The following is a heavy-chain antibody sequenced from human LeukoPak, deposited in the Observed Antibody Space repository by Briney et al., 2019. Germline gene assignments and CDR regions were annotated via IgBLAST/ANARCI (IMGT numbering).Heavy chain of an antibody. D-gene: IGHD3-22*01. V-gene: IGHV3-23*01. CDR3: ARVGNYYDSSGYYC. Sequence: GGSLRLSCAASGFTFSSHGMNWVRQAPEKGLEWVSGITGGGTTYYADSVKGRVTISRDNSKNTLYLQMNSLRAEDTAVYYCARVGNYYDSSGYYCWGQGTLVTVSS. CDR2: ITGGGTT. J-gene: IGHJ4*02. CDR1: GFTFSSHG.